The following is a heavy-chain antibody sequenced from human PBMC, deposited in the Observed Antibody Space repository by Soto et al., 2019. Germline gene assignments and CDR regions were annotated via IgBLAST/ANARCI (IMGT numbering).Heavy chain of an antibody. CDR3: ARENSVQAWLHHFDH. Sequence: GGSLRLSCEASGFSFSSFAMNWVRQAPGKGLEWVSYISDDGASIYYADSLKGRFTISRDNAKNSLSLQMNNLRAEDTAVYYCARENSVQAWLHHFDHWGLGTLVTVSS. D-gene: IGHD5-18*01. CDR2: ISDDGASI. J-gene: IGHJ4*02. CDR1: GFSFSSFA. V-gene: IGHV3-48*03.